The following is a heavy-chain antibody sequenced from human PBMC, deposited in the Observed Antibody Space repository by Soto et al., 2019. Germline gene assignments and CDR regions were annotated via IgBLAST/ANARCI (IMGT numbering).Heavy chain of an antibody. CDR1: GFTFSDYG. J-gene: IGHJ4*02. Sequence: GGSLRLSCEVPGFTFSDYGFHWVRQAPGKGLEWVAMISYDGSDRYYRDSVQGRFTISRDDSKDTVFLQMNSLRTEDTAMYYCARSTYCNGGSCYPQYWGPGTLVTVSS. V-gene: IGHV3-30*03. CDR3: ARSTYCNGGSCYPQY. CDR2: ISYDGSDR. D-gene: IGHD2-15*01.